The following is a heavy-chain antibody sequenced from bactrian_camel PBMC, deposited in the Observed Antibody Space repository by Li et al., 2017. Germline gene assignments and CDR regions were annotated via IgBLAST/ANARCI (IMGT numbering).Heavy chain of an antibody. CDR3: AADEAYYSGGYYYGYKH. CDR2: IDSDGLT. J-gene: IGHJ4*01. V-gene: IGHV3S53*01. Sequence: HVQLVESGGGSVQAGGSLRLSCTASGYTRTTCMGWFRQVPGKQREGVAAIDSDGLTKYADSVKGRFTISRDNPKSTLYLQMDSLKTEDTATYYCAADEAYYSGGYYYGYKHWGQGTQVTVS. CDR1: GYTRTTC. D-gene: IGHD2*01.